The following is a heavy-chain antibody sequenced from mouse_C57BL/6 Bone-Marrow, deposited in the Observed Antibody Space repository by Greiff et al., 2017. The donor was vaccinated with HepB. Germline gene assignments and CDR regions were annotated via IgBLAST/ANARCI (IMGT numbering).Heavy chain of an antibody. V-gene: IGHV1-82*01. CDR2: IYPGDGDT. D-gene: IGHD1-1*01. Sequence: QVQLQQPGPELVKPGASVKISCKASGYAFSSSWMNWVKQRPGKGLEWIGRIYPGDGDTNYNGKFKGKATLTADKSSSTAYMQLSSLTSEDSAVYFCARSNYGSRAWFADWGQGTLVTVSA. CDR1: GYAFSSSW. CDR3: ARSNYGSRAWFAD. J-gene: IGHJ3*01.